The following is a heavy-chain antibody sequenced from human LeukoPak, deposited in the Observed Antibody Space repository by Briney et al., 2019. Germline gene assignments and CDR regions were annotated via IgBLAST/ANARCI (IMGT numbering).Heavy chain of an antibody. CDR1: GGSFSGYY. J-gene: IGHJ4*02. CDR3: ARDAAAAGAEGGLNY. V-gene: IGHV4-34*01. Sequence: PSETLSLTCAVYGGSFSGYYRSWIRQPPGKGLEWIGEINHSGSTNYNPSLKSRVTISVDTSKNQFSLKLSAVTAADTAVYYWARDAAAAGAEGGLNYWGQGTLVPVSS. D-gene: IGHD6-25*01. CDR2: INHSGST.